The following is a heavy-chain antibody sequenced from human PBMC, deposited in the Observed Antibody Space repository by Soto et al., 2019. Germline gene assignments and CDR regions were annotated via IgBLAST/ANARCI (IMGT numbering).Heavy chain of an antibody. V-gene: IGHV3-23*01. J-gene: IGHJ4*02. CDR1: GFAFSAYA. Sequence: GGSLRLSCAASGFAFSAYAMTWVRQAPGKGLEWVSDISDSDGGAHYADSVKGRFTISRDNAKNTPYLQMDRLRVEDADVYHCAKGRTFFDFWGQGTVVTVYS. CDR3: AKGRTFFDF. CDR2: ISDSDGGA.